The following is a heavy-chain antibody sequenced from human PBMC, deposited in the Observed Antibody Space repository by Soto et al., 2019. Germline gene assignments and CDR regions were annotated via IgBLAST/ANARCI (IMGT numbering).Heavy chain of an antibody. CDR3: AKYRSTDSELYTLDF. J-gene: IGHJ4*02. D-gene: IGHD2-2*01. V-gene: IGHV4-59*01. Sequence: QVQLQESGPGLVKPSETLSLTCTISGGSISGYYWSWIRQPPGKGLDWIGYVYYTGSAKYNPSLGGRVAMAADTSKNQFALKVTSVTAADTAVYYCAKYRSTDSELYTLDFWGQGTLGPVSS. CDR1: GGSISGYY. CDR2: VYYTGSA.